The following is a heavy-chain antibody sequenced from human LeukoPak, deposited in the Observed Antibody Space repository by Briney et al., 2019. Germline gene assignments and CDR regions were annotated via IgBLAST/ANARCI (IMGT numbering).Heavy chain of an antibody. CDR1: GGTFSSYA. V-gene: IGHV1-69*04. CDR3: ARDGYNYNNWFDP. D-gene: IGHD5-12*01. CDR2: IIPILGIA. Sequence: GSSVKVSCKASGGTFSSYAISWVRQAPGQGHEWMGRIIPILGIANYAQKFQGRVTITADKSTSTAYMELSSLRSEDTAVYYCARDGYNYNNWFDPWGQGTLVTVSS. J-gene: IGHJ5*02.